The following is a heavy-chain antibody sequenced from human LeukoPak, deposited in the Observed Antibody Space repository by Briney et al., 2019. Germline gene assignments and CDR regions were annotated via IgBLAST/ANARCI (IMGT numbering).Heavy chain of an antibody. V-gene: IGHV4-59*01. Sequence: SETLSLTCTVSGGSISSYYWSWIRQPPGKGLEWIGYTYYSGSTNYNPSLKSRVTISVDTSKNQFSLKLSSVTAADTAVYYCARGYSGSYFYYYYMDVWGKGTTVTVSS. J-gene: IGHJ6*03. CDR3: ARGYSGSYFYYYYMDV. D-gene: IGHD1-26*01. CDR1: GGSISSYY. CDR2: TYYSGST.